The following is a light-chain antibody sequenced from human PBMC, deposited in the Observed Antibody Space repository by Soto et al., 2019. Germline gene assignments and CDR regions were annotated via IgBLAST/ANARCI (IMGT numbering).Light chain of an antibody. V-gene: IGLV2-23*01. CDR2: EGS. CDR1: SSDVGSYNL. J-gene: IGLJ2*01. CDR3: CSYAGNSINVV. Sequence: QSALTQPASVSGSPGQSITISCTGTSSDVGSYNLVSWYQQHPGKAPKLMIYEGSKRPSGVSNRFSGSKSGNTASLTISGLQAEDEADYYCCSYAGNSINVVYGGGTKVTVL.